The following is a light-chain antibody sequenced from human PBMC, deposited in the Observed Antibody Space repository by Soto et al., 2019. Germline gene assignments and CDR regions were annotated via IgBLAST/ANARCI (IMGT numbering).Light chain of an antibody. Sequence: EIVMTQSPGTLSVSPGERATLSCRASQSVTYKVAWYQQKPGQAPRLLLSDASTRATGVPARFSGRGSGTEFTLTISSLQSEDSAVYYCQHYSTWFWTFGQGTKVELK. J-gene: IGKJ1*01. V-gene: IGKV3-15*01. CDR1: QSVTYK. CDR2: DAS. CDR3: QHYSTWFWT.